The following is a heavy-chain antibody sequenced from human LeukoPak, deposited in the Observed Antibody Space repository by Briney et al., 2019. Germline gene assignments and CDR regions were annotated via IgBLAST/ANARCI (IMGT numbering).Heavy chain of an antibody. CDR3: ARESTKGPYLYWYFDL. J-gene: IGHJ2*01. V-gene: IGHV3-21*06. CDR1: GFTFSSYS. Sequence: GGSLRLSCAASGFTFSSYSMNWVRQAPGKGPEWVSSISSSSSYIYYGDSMKGRFTISRDNAKNSLYLQVNSLRAEDTAVYYCARESTKGPYLYWYFDLWGRGTLVTVSS. D-gene: IGHD1/OR15-1a*01. CDR2: ISSSSSYI.